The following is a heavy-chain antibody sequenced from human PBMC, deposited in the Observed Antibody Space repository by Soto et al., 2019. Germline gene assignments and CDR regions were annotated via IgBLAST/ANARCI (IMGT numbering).Heavy chain of an antibody. V-gene: IGHV3-9*01. CDR3: AKDMGYSGYRNFDY. J-gene: IGHJ4*02. D-gene: IGHD5-12*01. CDR2: ISWNSGRT. CDR1: GFTFDDYG. Sequence: GGSLRLSCAASGFTFDDYGMHWVRQAPGKGLEWVSGISWNSGRTGYVDSVKGRFTISRDNAKNSLYLQMSSLRAEDTALYYCAKDMGYSGYRNFDYWGQGTLVTVSS.